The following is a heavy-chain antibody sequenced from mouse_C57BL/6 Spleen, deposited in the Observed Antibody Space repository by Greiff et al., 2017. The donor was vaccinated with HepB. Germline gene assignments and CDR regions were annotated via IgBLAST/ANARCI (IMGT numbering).Heavy chain of an antibody. CDR2: IHPTSGST. CDR1: GYTFTSYW. D-gene: IGHD1-1*01. J-gene: IGHJ2*01. CDR3: GRRNYDGSWMGY. Sequence: QVQLQQSGAELVKPGASVKLSCKASGYTFTSYWMHWVKQRPGKGLEWIGMIHPTSGSTNYNEKLKSKATLAVDKSSSTTYMQLSRLTSEYSAVYYCGRRNYDGSWMGYWGHGTTLTVA. V-gene: IGHV1-64*01.